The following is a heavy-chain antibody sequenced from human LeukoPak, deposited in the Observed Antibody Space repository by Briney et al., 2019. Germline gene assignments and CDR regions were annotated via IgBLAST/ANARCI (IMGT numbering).Heavy chain of an antibody. CDR1: GGSISSYY. V-gene: IGHV4-59*08. D-gene: IGHD6-19*01. CDR3: ARQSGWYYFDY. Sequence: SETLSLTCTVSGGSISSYYRSWIRQPPGKGLEWIGYIYYSGSTNYNPSLKSRVTISVDTSKNQFSLKLSSVTAADTAVYYCARQSGWYYFDYWGQGTLVTVSS. J-gene: IGHJ4*02. CDR2: IYYSGST.